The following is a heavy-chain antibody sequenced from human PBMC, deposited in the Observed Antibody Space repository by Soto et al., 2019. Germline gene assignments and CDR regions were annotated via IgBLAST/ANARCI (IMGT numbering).Heavy chain of an antibody. J-gene: IGHJ4*02. CDR2: ISSNGGST. CDR1: GFTFSSYA. D-gene: IGHD3-9*01. Sequence: PGGSLRLSCSASGFTFSSYAMHWVRQAPGKGLEYVSAISSNGGSTYYADSVKGRFTISRDNSKNTLYLQMSSLRAEDTAVYYCVKDISKVVLRYFDWLLRDRSFDYWGQGTLVTVSS. CDR3: VKDISKVVLRYFDWLLRDRSFDY. V-gene: IGHV3-64D*06.